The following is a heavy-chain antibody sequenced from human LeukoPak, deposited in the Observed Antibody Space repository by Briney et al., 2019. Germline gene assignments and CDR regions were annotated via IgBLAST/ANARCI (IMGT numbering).Heavy chain of an antibody. CDR3: ASLSDYYGSGSYYPGGGYYFDY. V-gene: IGHV1-2*02. CDR2: INPNSGGT. J-gene: IGHJ4*02. Sequence: GPVKVSCKASGYTFTGYYMHWVRQAPGQGLEWMGWINPNSGGTNYSQKFQGRVTMTRDTSISTAYMELSRLRSDDTAVYYCASLSDYYGSGSYYPGGGYYFDYWGQGTLVTVSS. D-gene: IGHD3-10*01. CDR1: GYTFTGYY.